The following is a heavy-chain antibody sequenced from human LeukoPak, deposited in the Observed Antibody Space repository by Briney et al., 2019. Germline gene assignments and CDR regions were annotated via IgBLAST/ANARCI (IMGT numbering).Heavy chain of an antibody. CDR1: RYTFTDYY. CDR2: INPNSGGT. D-gene: IGHD4-17*01. CDR3: AKACEYGWFDR. Sequence: ASVKVSCKASRYTFTDYYMHWVRQAPGQGLEGMGWINPNSGGTNYAQKFQGRVTMTSDTSNSTGNMELSRSRYDDTAVYYCAKACEYGWFDRWGQGTLVTVSS. V-gene: IGHV1-2*02. J-gene: IGHJ5*02.